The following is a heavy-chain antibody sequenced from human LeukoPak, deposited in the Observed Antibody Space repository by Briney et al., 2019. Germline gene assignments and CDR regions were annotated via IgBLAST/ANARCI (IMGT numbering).Heavy chain of an antibody. V-gene: IGHV1-46*01. CDR1: GYTFTSCY. J-gene: IGHJ4*02. CDR3: ARDGSYYYDSSGYGDFDY. CDR2: INPSGGST. D-gene: IGHD3-22*01. Sequence: GASVKVSCKASGYTFTSCYMHWVRQAPGQGLEWMGIINPSGGSTSYAQKFQGRVTMTRDTSTSTVYMELSSLRSEDTAVYYCARDGSYYYDSSGYGDFDYWGQGTLVTVSS.